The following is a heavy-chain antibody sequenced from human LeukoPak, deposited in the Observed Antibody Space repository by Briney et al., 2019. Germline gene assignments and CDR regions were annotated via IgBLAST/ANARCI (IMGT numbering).Heavy chain of an antibody. CDR2: IRYDGSNK. D-gene: IGHD1-1*01. Sequence: PGGSLRLSCAASGFTFSSYGMHWVRQAPGKGLEWVAFIRYDGSNKYYADSVKGRFTISRDNSKNTLYLQMNSLRAEDTAVYYCARGLVQLERRPLDYWGQGTLVTVSS. CDR3: ARGLVQLERRPLDY. V-gene: IGHV3-30*02. J-gene: IGHJ4*02. CDR1: GFTFSSYG.